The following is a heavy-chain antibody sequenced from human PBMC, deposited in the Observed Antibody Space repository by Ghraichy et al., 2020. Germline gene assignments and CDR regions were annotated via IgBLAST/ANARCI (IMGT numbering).Heavy chain of an antibody. CDR1: GFTFSSYS. Sequence: LSLTCAASGFTFSSYSMNWVRQAPGKGLEWVSSISSDSSYIYYADSVKGRFTISKDNAKNSLYLQMNSLRAEDTAVYYCARDGVSYYYMDVWGKGTTVTVSS. J-gene: IGHJ6*03. V-gene: IGHV3-21*01. D-gene: IGHD3-16*01. CDR2: ISSDSSYI. CDR3: ARDGVSYYYMDV.